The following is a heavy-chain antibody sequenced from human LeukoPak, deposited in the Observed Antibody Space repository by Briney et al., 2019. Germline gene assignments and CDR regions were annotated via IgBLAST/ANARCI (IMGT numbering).Heavy chain of an antibody. J-gene: IGHJ4*02. V-gene: IGHV1-2*02. CDR3: ARAPLGLPFDY. CDR2: INPNSGGT. Sequence: ASVKVSCKASGYTFTGYYMHWVRQAPGQGLEWMAWINPNSGGTNYAQKFQGRVTMTRNTSISTAYMELSRLTSDDTAVYYCARAPLGLPFDYWGQGSLVTVSS. CDR1: GYTFTGYY.